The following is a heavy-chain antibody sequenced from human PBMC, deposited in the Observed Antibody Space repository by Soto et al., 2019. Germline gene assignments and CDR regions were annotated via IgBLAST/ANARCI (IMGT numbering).Heavy chain of an antibody. J-gene: IGHJ3*02. D-gene: IGHD3-22*01. V-gene: IGHV1-2*02. CDR3: ARSPIVVVIYAFDI. Sequence: GASVKVSCKASGYTFTGYYMHWVRQAPGQGLEWMGWINPNSGGTNYAQKFQGRVTMTRDTSISTAYMELSRLRSDDTAVYYCARSPIVVVIYAFDIWGQGTMVTVSS. CDR1: GYTFTGYY. CDR2: INPNSGGT.